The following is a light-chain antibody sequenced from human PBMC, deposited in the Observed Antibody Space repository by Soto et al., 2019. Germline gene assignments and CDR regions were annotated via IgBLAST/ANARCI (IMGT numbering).Light chain of an antibody. CDR1: QSISSSY. CDR3: QQSGGSPPYT. Sequence: VFTQSPGTLSLSPGERATISCRASQSISSSYLAWYQHKPGQAPRLLIYGASSRATGIPHRFSGSGSGTDFTLTISRLEPEDCGVYYCQQSGGSPPYTFGQGTRLEIK. J-gene: IGKJ2*01. CDR2: GAS. V-gene: IGKV3-20*01.